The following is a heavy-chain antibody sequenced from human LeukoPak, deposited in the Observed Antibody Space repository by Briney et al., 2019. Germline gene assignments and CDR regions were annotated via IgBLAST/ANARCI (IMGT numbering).Heavy chain of an antibody. D-gene: IGHD3-10*01. Sequence: GGSLRLSCAASGFTFNSYEMNWVRQAPGKGLEWVSYISSSGSTIYYADSVKGRFTISRDNAKNSLYLQMNSLRAEDTAVYYCARERGPKYYYYGMDVWGQGPTVTVSS. V-gene: IGHV3-48*03. J-gene: IGHJ6*02. CDR2: ISSSGSTI. CDR3: ARERGPKYYYYGMDV. CDR1: GFTFNSYE.